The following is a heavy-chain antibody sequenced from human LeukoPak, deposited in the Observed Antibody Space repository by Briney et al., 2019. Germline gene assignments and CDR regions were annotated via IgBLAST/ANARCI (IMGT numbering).Heavy chain of an antibody. Sequence: SVKVSCKASGGTFSNYAISWVRQAPGQRLEWMGGIIPIFGTANYAQKFQGRVTITADESTSTAYMELSSLRSEDTAVYYCARVNQDYGGNPKLDYWGQGTLVTVSS. D-gene: IGHD4-23*01. CDR1: GGTFSNYA. CDR2: IIPIFGTA. CDR3: ARVNQDYGGNPKLDY. V-gene: IGHV1-69*01. J-gene: IGHJ4*02.